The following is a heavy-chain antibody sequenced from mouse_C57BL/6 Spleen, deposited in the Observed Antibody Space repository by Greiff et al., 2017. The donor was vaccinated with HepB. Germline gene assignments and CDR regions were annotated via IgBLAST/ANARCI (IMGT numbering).Heavy chain of an antibody. D-gene: IGHD3-2*02. V-gene: IGHV3-6*01. Sequence: ESGPGLVKPSQSLSLTCSVTGYSITSGYYWNWIRQFPGNKLEWMGYISYDGSNNYNPSLKNRISITRDTSKNQFFLKLNSVTTEDTATYYCAKGRQLRLQYYFDYWGQGTTLTVSS. CDR1: GYSITSGYY. J-gene: IGHJ2*01. CDR3: AKGRQLRLQYYFDY. CDR2: ISYDGSN.